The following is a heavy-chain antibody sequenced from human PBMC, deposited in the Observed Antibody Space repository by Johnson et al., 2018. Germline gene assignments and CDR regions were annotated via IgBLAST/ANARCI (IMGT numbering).Heavy chain of an antibody. CDR3: AKDFSPSSGYRNYYYYMDV. V-gene: IGHV3-9*01. D-gene: IGHD5-18*01. CDR2: SSWKSGSI. CDR1: GFTFDDYA. Sequence: VQLLESGGGLVQPGRSLRLSCAASGFTFDDYAMHWVRQAPGKGLEWVSGSSWKSGSIGYADSVKGRFTISRDNAKNSLYLQMNSLRAEDTALYYCAKDFSPSSGYRNYYYYMDVWGKGTTVTVSS. J-gene: IGHJ6*03.